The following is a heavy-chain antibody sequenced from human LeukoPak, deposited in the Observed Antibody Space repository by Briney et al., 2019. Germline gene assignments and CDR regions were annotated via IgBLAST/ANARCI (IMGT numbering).Heavy chain of an antibody. CDR3: VRGRERELLFDY. CDR1: GGSISSYY. D-gene: IGHD1-26*01. Sequence: PSETLSLTCTVSGGSISSYYWSWIRQPPGKGLEWIGYIYYSGSTNYNPSLKSRVTISVHKSKNQFSLKLSSAPAADTAVYYCVRGRERELLFDYWGQGTLVTVSS. V-gene: IGHV4-59*01. CDR2: IYYSGST. J-gene: IGHJ4*02.